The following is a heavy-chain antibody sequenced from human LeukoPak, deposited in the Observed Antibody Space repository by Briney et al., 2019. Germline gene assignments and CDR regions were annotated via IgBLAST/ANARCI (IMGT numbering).Heavy chain of an antibody. Sequence: PGGSLRLSCAASGFTFSSYSMNWVRQAPGKGLEWVSSISSSSNYIYYADSVKGRFTISRDNAKNSLYLQMNSLRAEDTAVYYCARASARLAFDIWGQGTMVTVSS. CDR1: GFTFSSYS. J-gene: IGHJ3*02. CDR3: ARASARLAFDI. V-gene: IGHV3-21*01. CDR2: ISSSSNYI. D-gene: IGHD6-6*01.